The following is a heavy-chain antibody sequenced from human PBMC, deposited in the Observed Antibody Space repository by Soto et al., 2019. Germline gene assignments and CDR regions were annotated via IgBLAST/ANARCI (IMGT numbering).Heavy chain of an antibody. V-gene: IGHV4-31*03. J-gene: IGHJ6*02. CDR1: GGSISSGGYY. Sequence: QVQLQESGPGLVKPSQTLSLTCTVSGGSISSGGYYWSWIRQHPGKGLEWIGYIYYSGSTYYNPSLKSRVTISVDTSKNQFSLKLSSVPAADTAVYYCARGAGFGELAYYYGMDVWGQGTTVTVSS. CDR2: IYYSGST. D-gene: IGHD3-10*01. CDR3: ARGAGFGELAYYYGMDV.